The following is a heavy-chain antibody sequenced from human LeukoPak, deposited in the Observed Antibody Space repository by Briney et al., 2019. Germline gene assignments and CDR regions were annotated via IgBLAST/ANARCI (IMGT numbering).Heavy chain of an antibody. J-gene: IGHJ4*02. CDR2: IYSGGST. Sequence: GGSLRLSCAASGFTVSSNYMSWVRQAPGKGLEWVSVIYSGGSTYYADSVKGRFTISRDNSKNTLYLQTNSLRAEDTAVYYCASSVTSSTFDYWGQGTLVTVSS. V-gene: IGHV3-66*02. CDR3: ASSVTSSTFDY. D-gene: IGHD6-13*01. CDR1: GFTVSSNY.